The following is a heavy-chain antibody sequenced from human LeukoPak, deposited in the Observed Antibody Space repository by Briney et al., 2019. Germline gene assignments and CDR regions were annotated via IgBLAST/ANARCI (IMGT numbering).Heavy chain of an antibody. J-gene: IGHJ4*02. D-gene: IGHD3-22*01. CDR2: SNHSGST. CDR3: ARVLYYYDSSGTPTATYYFDY. Sequence: PSETLSLTCAGYGGSFSGYYWSWIRQPPGKGLGLIGGSNHSGSTNYNPSLKSRVTISVDTSKNQFSLKLSSVTAADTAVYYCARVLYYYDSSGTPTATYYFDYWGQGTLVTVSS. V-gene: IGHV4-34*01. CDR1: GGSFSGYY.